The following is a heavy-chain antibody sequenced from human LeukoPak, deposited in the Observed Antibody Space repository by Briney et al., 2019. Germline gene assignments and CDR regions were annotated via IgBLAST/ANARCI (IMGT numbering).Heavy chain of an antibody. CDR2: ISSSSSTI. J-gene: IGHJ6*03. CDR3: AREKAAVLLYYMDV. Sequence: GGSLRLSCAASGFTFSSYSMNWVRQAPGKGLEWVSYISSSSSTICYADSVKGRFTISRDNAKNSLYLQMNSLRAEDTAVYYCAREKAAVLLYYMDVWGKGTTVTVSS. D-gene: IGHD2/OR15-2a*01. CDR1: GFTFSSYS. V-gene: IGHV3-48*04.